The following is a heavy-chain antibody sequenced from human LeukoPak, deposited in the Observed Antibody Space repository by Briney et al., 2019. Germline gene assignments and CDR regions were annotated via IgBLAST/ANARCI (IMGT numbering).Heavy chain of an antibody. J-gene: IGHJ4*02. V-gene: IGHV3-30-3*01. CDR1: GFTFSSYA. D-gene: IGHD6-13*01. Sequence: GGSLRLSCAASGFTFSSYAMHWVRQAPGKGLEWVAVISYDGSNKYYADSVKGRFTISRDNSKNTLYLQMNSLRAEDTAVYYCARPIEAAAGRGGLGYWGQGTLVTVSS. CDR3: ARPIEAAAGRGGLGY. CDR2: ISYDGSNK.